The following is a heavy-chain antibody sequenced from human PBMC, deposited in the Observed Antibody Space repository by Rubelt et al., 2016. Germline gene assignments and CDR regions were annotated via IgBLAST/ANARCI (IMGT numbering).Heavy chain of an antibody. Sequence: VQLVESGGGLVQPGGSLRLSCAASGFTFSSYWMHWVRQAPGKGLEWVKGRFTISRDNSKNTLDLQMNSLRAEDTAVYYCAKADGRKRWLHRYYYYGMDVWGQGTTVTVSS. V-gene: IGHV3-30*02. CDR3: AKADGRKRWLHRYYYYGMDV. J-gene: IGHJ6*02. CDR1: GFTFSSYW. D-gene: IGHD5-24*01.